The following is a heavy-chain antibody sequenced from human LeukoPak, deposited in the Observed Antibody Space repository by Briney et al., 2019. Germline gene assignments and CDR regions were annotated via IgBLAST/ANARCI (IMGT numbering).Heavy chain of an antibody. J-gene: IGHJ3*02. CDR2: INPNSGGT. V-gene: IGHV1-2*02. Sequence: GASVKVSCKASGYTFTGYYMHWVRQAPGRGLEWMGWINPNSGGTNYAQKFQGRVTMTRDTSISTAYMELSRLRSDDTAVYYCARVEIPVDAFDIWGQGTMVTVSS. CDR3: ARVEIPVDAFDI. CDR1: GYTFTGYY.